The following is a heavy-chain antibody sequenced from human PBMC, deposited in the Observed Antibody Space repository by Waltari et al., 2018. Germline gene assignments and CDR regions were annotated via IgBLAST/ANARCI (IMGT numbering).Heavy chain of an antibody. CDR3: ARVASGGFLEYSKGFDF. D-gene: IGHD3-3*01. CDR1: GLIFGDYW. J-gene: IGHJ4*02. V-gene: IGHV3-7*01. CDR2: IKQDGSEK. Sequence: EVQLVESGGGLVQRGGSLRLSCAASGLIFGDYWMSWVRQVPGKGLEWVANIKQDGSEKYSVDSVKGRFTIFRDNAKNSLYLQMNSLRAEDTAIYYCARVASGGFLEYSKGFDFWGQGALVTVSS.